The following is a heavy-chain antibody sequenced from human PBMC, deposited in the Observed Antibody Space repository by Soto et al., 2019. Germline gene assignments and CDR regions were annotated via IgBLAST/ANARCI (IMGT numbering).Heavy chain of an antibody. CDR1: GGSISSGGYY. V-gene: IGHV4-31*03. CDR2: IYYSGST. CDR3: AKGSVNAEYFQH. J-gene: IGHJ1*01. D-gene: IGHD3-10*01. Sequence: SETLSLTCTVSGGSISSGGYYWSWIRQHPGKGLEWIGYIYYSGSTYYNPSLKSRVTISVDTSKNQFSLKLSSVTAADTAVYYCAKGSVNAEYFQHWGQGTLVTVSS.